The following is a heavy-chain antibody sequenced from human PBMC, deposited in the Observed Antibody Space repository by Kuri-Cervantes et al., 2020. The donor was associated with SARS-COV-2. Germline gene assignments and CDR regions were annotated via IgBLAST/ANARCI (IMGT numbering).Heavy chain of an antibody. V-gene: IGHV4-4*07. CDR2: IYTSGST. CDR1: GGSISSYY. J-gene: IGHJ3*02. CDR3: ARTRMVNTAMAYSGAFDI. Sequence: SETLSFTCTVSGGSISSYYWSWIRQPAGKGLEWIGRIYTSGSTNYNPSLKSRVTMSVDTSKNQFSLKLSSVTAADTAVYYCARTRMVNTAMAYSGAFDIWGQGTMVTVSS. D-gene: IGHD5-18*01.